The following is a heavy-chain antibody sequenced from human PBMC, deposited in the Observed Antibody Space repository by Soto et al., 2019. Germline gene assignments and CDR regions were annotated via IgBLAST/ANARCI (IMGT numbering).Heavy chain of an antibody. CDR3: ARACGVNWAEYFQH. V-gene: IGHV3-66*01. J-gene: IGHJ1*01. Sequence: EVQLVESGGGLVQPGGSLRLSCAASGFSVSNNYMSWIRQAPGKGLEWVSAIYSGGSTYYADSVKGRFTISRDNFKNTLSLQMNSLRDDDTAVYYCARACGVNWAEYFQHWGQGTLVTVSS. D-gene: IGHD1-20*01. CDR1: GFSVSNNY. CDR2: IYSGGST.